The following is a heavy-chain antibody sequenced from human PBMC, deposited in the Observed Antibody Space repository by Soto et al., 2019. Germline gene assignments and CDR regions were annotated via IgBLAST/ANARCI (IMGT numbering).Heavy chain of an antibody. J-gene: IGHJ4*02. CDR1: GGSVSGDSHY. V-gene: IGHV4-61*01. CDR2: IHYTGST. D-gene: IGHD3-22*01. CDR3: VREAKYDRSGYILDL. Sequence: SETLSLTCTVSGGSVSGDSHYWTWIRQPPGKGLEWIGYIHYTGSTNYNPSLKSRVTISVDTSNYQFSLKMTSVTAADTAMYYCVREAKYDRSGYILDLWGQGTLVTISS.